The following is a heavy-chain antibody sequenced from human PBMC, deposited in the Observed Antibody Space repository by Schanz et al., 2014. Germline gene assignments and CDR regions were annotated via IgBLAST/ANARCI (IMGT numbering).Heavy chain of an antibody. CDR3: ARVYRWQHILGHFDS. D-gene: IGHD6-13*01. CDR1: GYMYTSHF. CDR2: INPKSGDR. Sequence: QVQLVQSGAEVEKPGASVTVSCKASGYMYTSHFLHWVRQAPGQGFEWMGWINPKSGDRNYAQKFQGRVTMTRDTSISTAYMELSSLTSDDTAVYYCARVYRWQHILGHFDSWGQGSLVTVSS. V-gene: IGHV1-2*02. J-gene: IGHJ4*02.